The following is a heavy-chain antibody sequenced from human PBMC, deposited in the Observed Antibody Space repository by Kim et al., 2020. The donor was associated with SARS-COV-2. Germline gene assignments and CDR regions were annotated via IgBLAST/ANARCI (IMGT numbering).Heavy chain of an antibody. J-gene: IGHJ5*02. CDR3: ARDLRAVAGTWVGYFDP. V-gene: IGHV4-59*01. CDR2: MYDGGTT. D-gene: IGHD6-19*01. CDR1: GGTMSSYY. Sequence: SETLSLTCSVSGGTMSSYYWTWIRQPPGKGLEWIGNMYDGGTTNYNPPLKSRVTISIDTSKNQFSLKLTSVTAADTAIYYCARDLRAVAGTWVGYFDPWGQGTLVSVSS.